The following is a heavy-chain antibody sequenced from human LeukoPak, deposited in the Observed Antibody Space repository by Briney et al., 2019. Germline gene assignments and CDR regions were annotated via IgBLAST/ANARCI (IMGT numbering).Heavy chain of an antibody. CDR3: ASITYYYDSSGYYYSYYFDY. J-gene: IGHJ4*02. V-gene: IGHV3-53*01. CDR1: GFTVSSNY. Sequence: GGSLRLSCAASGFTVSSNYMSWVRQAPGKGLEWVSVIYSGGSTYYADSVKGRFTISRDNSKNTLYLQMNSLRAEDTAVYYCASITYYYDSSGYYYSYYFDYWGQGTLVTVSS. CDR2: IYSGGST. D-gene: IGHD3-22*01.